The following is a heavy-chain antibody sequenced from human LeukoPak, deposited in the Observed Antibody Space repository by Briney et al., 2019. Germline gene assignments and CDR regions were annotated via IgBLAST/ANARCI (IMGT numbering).Heavy chain of an antibody. Sequence: GGSLRLSCAASGFAFSSYEMNWVRQAPGKGLEWVSYIRSTSNTIYYADSVKGRFTISRDNAKNSLYLQMNSLRAEDTAVYYCASQRITIFGVFKYFDYWGQGTLVTVSS. J-gene: IGHJ4*02. D-gene: IGHD3-3*01. CDR1: GFAFSSYE. CDR2: IRSTSNTI. CDR3: ASQRITIFGVFKYFDY. V-gene: IGHV3-48*03.